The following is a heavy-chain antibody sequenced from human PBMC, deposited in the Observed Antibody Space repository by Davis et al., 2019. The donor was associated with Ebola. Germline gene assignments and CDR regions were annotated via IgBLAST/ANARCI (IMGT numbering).Heavy chain of an antibody. V-gene: IGHV1-2*06. J-gene: IGHJ4*02. CDR3: ARGHNYAHEY. Sequence: ASVKVSCKASGYTFTGYNVHWVRQAPGQGLEWMGRIITSSGGTNYAQKFQGRVTMTGDTSISTVYMELSSLRYDETADYYCARGHNYAHEYWGQGTLVTVSS. CDR1: GYTFTGYN. CDR2: IITSSGGT. D-gene: IGHD4-11*01.